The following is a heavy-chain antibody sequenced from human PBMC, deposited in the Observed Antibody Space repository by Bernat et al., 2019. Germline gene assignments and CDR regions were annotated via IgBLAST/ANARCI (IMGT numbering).Heavy chain of an antibody. CDR2: IWYDGSNK. CDR3: ARDSGSGSFLPDASDYFDY. D-gene: IGHD3-10*01. Sequence: QVQLVESVGGVVQPGRSLRLSCAASGFTFSSYGMHWVRQAPGKGLEWVAVIWYDGSNKYYADSVKGRFTISRDNSKNTLYLQMNSLRAEDTAVYYCARDSGSGSFLPDASDYFDYWGQGTLVTVSS. CDR1: GFTFSSYG. J-gene: IGHJ4*02. V-gene: IGHV3-33*01.